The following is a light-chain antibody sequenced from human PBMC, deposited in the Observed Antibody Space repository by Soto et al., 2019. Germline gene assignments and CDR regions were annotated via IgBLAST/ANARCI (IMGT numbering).Light chain of an antibody. CDR3: AAWDVSLNTYV. V-gene: IGLV1-44*01. Sequence: QSVLTQPPSASGTPGQRVTISCSGSSSNIGSNTVNWYQQLPGTAPKLLIYSNNQRPLGVPDRFSGSKSGTSASLAISGLQSEDEADYYCAAWDVSLNTYVFGTGTKVTVL. CDR2: SNN. J-gene: IGLJ1*01. CDR1: SSNIGSNT.